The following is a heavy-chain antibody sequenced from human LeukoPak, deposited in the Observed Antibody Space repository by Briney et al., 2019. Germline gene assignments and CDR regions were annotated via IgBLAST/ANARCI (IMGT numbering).Heavy chain of an antibody. CDR3: ATPGGWYRMYCFDY. CDR2: FDPEDGET. D-gene: IGHD6-19*01. CDR1: GYTLTELS. Sequence: ASVKVSCKVSGYTLTELSMHWVRQAPGKGLEWMGGFDPEDGETIYAQKFQGRVTMTEDTSTDTAYMELRSLRSEDTDVYYCATPGGWYRMYCFDYWGQGTLVTVSS. J-gene: IGHJ4*02. V-gene: IGHV1-24*01.